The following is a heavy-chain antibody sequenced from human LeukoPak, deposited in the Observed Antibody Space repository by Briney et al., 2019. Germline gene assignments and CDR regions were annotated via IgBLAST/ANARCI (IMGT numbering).Heavy chain of an antibody. Sequence: GGSLRLSRAASGFTFSSYGMHWVRQAPGKGLEWVSAISGSGGSTYYADSVKGRFTISRDNSKNTLYLQMNSLRAEDTAVYYCANCYRKEATLGIPAADYWGQGTLVTVSS. CDR3: ANCYRKEATLGIPAADY. V-gene: IGHV3-23*01. J-gene: IGHJ4*02. CDR1: GFTFSSYG. CDR2: ISGSGGST. D-gene: IGHD1-14*01.